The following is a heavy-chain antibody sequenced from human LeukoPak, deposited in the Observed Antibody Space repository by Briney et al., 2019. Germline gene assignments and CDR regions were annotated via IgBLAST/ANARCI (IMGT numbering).Heavy chain of an antibody. CDR3: ARAPKGMTTVRYYYCYYMDV. Sequence: PSETLSLTCTVSGGSISSGDYYWTWIRQHPGKGLEWIGYIYYSGSSFYNPSLKSRVTMSVDTSKNQFSLKLSSVTAADTAVYFCARAPKGMTTVRYYYCYYMDVWGKGTTVTVSS. V-gene: IGHV4-31*03. D-gene: IGHD4-11*01. J-gene: IGHJ6*03. CDR1: GGSISSGDYY. CDR2: IYYSGSS.